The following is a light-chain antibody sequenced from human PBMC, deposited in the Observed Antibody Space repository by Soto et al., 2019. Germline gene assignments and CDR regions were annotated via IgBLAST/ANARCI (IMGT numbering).Light chain of an antibody. CDR3: TSYASGSSHVV. J-gene: IGLJ2*01. CDR1: STDIGGFDY. V-gene: IGLV2-14*01. Sequence: QSALTQPASVSGSPGQTITLSCTGTSTDIGGFDYVSWYQRHPGKAPKLIIYDVNNRPSGVSNRCSGAKSGNTASLPISGLQPEDEADYYCTSYASGSSHVVFGGGTKLTVL. CDR2: DVN.